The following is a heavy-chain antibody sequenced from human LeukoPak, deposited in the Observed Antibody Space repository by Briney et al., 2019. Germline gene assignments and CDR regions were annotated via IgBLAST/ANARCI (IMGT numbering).Heavy chain of an antibody. CDR2: ISGSGGST. CDR1: GFTFSSYA. D-gene: IGHD3-10*01. CDR3: ARRSYSSGSGSYYLSYYYYYMDV. J-gene: IGHJ6*03. V-gene: IGHV3-23*01. Sequence: GGSLRLSCAASGFTFSSYAMSWVRQAPGKGLEWVSAISGSGGSTYYADSVRGRFTISRDKSKNTLYLQMNSLRAEDTAVYYCARRSYSSGSGSYYLSYYYYYMDVWGKGTTVTISS.